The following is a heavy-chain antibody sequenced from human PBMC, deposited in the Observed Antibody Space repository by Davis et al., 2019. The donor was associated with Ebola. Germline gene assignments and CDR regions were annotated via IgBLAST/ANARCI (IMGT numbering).Heavy chain of an antibody. CDR3: ATRGP. D-gene: IGHD3-10*01. V-gene: IGHV3-53*01. CDR2: LHSVSGI. J-gene: IGHJ5*02. CDR1: GYTVGSDF. Sequence: GESLKISCSASGYTVGSDFMIWARQAPGKGLEWLSMLHSVSGIFYADSVRGRFTISADTSKNTLYLQLNSLRVGDTAVYYCATRGPWGQGTLVTVSS.